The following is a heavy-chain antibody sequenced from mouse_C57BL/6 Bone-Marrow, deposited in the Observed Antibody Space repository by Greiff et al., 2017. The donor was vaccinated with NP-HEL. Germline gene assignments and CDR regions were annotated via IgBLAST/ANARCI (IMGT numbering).Heavy chain of an antibody. CDR1: GYSITSDY. Sequence: ESGPGLAKPSQTLSLTCSVTGYSITSDYWNWIRKFPGNKLEYMGYISYSGSTYYNPSLKSRISITRDTSKNQYYLQLNSVTTEDTATYYCARSPYYYGSRRGYAMDYWGQGTSVTVSS. CDR3: ARSPYYYGSRRGYAMDY. V-gene: IGHV3-8*01. D-gene: IGHD1-1*01. J-gene: IGHJ4*01. CDR2: ISYSGST.